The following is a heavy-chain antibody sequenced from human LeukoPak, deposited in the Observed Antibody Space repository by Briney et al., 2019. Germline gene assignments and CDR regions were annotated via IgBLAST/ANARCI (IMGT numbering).Heavy chain of an antibody. D-gene: IGHD2-2*01. CDR2: ISTTGST. CDR1: GDSISSGSYF. V-gene: IGHV4-61*02. J-gene: IGHJ4*02. CDR3: ARDSGHQLLEGFDY. Sequence: SQTLSLTCTVSGDSISSGSYFWSWIRQPAGKGLEWIGRISTTGSTNYNPSLKSRVTISVDTSKNQFSLKLSSVTAADTAVYYCARDSGHQLLEGFDYWGQGTLVTVSS.